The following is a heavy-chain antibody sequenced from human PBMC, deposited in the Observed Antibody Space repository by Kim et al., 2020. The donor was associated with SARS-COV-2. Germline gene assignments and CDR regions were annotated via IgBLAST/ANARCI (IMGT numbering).Heavy chain of an antibody. CDR2: ISREGRTT. J-gene: IGHJ6*02. CDR3: ARGDYDSPRVNSPYAMDV. V-gene: IGHV3-74*01. CDR1: GFTFSDYW. D-gene: IGHD3-16*01. Sequence: GGSLRLSCTASGFTFSDYWIHWVRQAPGKGPVWVSRISREGRTTNYADSVKGRFTISRDNAKNTVFLQMQSLRVEDTAVYFCARGDYDSPRVNSPYAMDVWGQGTTVTVSS.